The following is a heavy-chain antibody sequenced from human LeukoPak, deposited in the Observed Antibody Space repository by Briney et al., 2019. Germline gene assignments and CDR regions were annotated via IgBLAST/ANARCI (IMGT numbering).Heavy chain of an antibody. CDR3: AREVVAATGDWFDP. D-gene: IGHD2-15*01. Sequence: ASVKVSCKASGYTFTGYYMHWVRQAPGQGLEWMGRINPNSGGTNYAQKFQGRVTMTRDTSISTAYMELGRLRSDDTAVYYCAREVVAATGDWFDPWGQGTLDTVSS. V-gene: IGHV1-2*06. CDR1: GYTFTGYY. J-gene: IGHJ5*02. CDR2: INPNSGGT.